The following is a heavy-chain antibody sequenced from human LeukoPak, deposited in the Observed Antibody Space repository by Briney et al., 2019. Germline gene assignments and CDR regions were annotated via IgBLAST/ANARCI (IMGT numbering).Heavy chain of an antibody. D-gene: IGHD6-13*01. CDR2: ISSSGNTI. Sequence: GGSLRLSCAASGFTFSSYEMNWVRQGQGKGLEWVSYISSSGNTIYYEDSEKGGFTISRENDKNSLYLQMNSLKAEDTAVYYCARDRVAAADDAFDIWGQGTVVTVSS. J-gene: IGHJ3*02. CDR3: ARDRVAAADDAFDI. CDR1: GFTFSSYE. V-gene: IGHV3-48*03.